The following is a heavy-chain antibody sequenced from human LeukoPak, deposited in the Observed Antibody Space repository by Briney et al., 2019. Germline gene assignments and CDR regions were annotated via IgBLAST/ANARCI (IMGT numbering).Heavy chain of an antibody. CDR1: GGSISSYY. V-gene: IGHV4-59*01. D-gene: IGHD3-16*01. Sequence: SETLSLTCTVSGGSISSYYWSWIRQPPGKGLEWIGYIYYSGSTNYNPSLKSRVTISVDTSKNQFSLKLSSVTAADTAVYYCARMKPRGGFDDPWGQGTLVTVSS. CDR3: ARMKPRGGFDDP. CDR2: IYYSGST. J-gene: IGHJ5*02.